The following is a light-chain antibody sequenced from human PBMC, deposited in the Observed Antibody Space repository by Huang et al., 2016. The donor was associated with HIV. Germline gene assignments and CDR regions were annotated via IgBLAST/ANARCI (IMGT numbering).Light chain of an antibody. CDR1: QTVNSY. CDR2: DTS. J-gene: IGKJ2*01. V-gene: IGKV3-11*01. Sequence: EIVLTQSPATLSLSPGERATLSCRASQTVNSYLVWYQQKPDQAPRLLIYDTSNRATGIPARFSGSGSGTDFTLTISSLEPEDFAVYYCQQRSNWPPMYTFGRGTKLAIK. CDR3: QQRSNWPPMYT.